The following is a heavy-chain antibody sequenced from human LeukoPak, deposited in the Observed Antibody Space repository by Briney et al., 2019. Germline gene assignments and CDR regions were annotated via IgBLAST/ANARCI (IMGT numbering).Heavy chain of an antibody. J-gene: IGHJ4*02. CDR1: NGSISSYY. CDR3: AGIAAAGRYPRKGLDY. V-gene: IGHV4-59*01. CDR2: IHYSGNT. D-gene: IGHD6-13*01. Sequence: TSETLSLTCTVSNGSISSYYWSWIRQPPGKGLEWIGYIHYSGNTNYNPSLTGRLTISVDTSKNQFSLKLSSVTAADTAVYYCAGIAAAGRYPRKGLDYWGQGTLVTVSS.